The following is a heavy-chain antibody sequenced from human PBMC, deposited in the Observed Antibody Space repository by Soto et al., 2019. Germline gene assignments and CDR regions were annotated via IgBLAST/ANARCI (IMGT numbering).Heavy chain of an antibody. V-gene: IGHV4-4*02. CDR3: ARIAEAGTNFDY. D-gene: IGHD6-13*01. CDR1: GVSISSTNW. J-gene: IGHJ4*02. CDR2: IYHSGST. Sequence: SETLSLTCAVSGVSISSTNWWSWVRQPPGKGLEWIGEIYHSGSTNYNPSLKSRVTISVDKSKNQFSLKLSSVTAADTAVYYCARIAEAGTNFDYWGQGTLVTVS.